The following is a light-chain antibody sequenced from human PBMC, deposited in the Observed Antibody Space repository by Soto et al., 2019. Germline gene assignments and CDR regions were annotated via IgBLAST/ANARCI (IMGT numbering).Light chain of an antibody. CDR3: QQYGSAPRT. V-gene: IGKV3-20*01. CDR1: QSVSSSY. CDR2: GAS. Sequence: ETVLTQSPGTLSFSPGERATLSCRASQSVSSSYLAWYQQKPGQAPSLLMFGASRRATGIPERFSGSGSGKDFTLTISRLEPEDFAVYYCQQYGSAPRTFVQGTKVEIX. J-gene: IGKJ1*01.